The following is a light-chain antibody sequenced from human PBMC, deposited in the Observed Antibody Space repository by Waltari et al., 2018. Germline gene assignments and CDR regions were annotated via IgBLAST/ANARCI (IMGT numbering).Light chain of an antibody. J-gene: IGLJ3*02. V-gene: IGLV1-47*01. CDR2: RND. CDR1: SSNIDTNS. Sequence: QSVLTQPPSASGTPGQRITISCSGSSSNIDTNSVHWYQQLPGTAPQLFIYRNDHRPSGVPGRCSGSKSGASASLAITDLRSEDEAVYLCAAWDDTLSGWVFGGGTRVTVL. CDR3: AAWDDTLSGWV.